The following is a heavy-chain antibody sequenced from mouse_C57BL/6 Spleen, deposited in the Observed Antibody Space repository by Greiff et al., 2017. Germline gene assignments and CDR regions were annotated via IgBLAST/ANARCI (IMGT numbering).Heavy chain of an antibody. J-gene: IGHJ4*01. Sequence: QVQLQQPGAELVKPGASVKMSCKASGYTFTSYWMHWVKQRPGQGLEWIGNIYPSNGGTNYNEKFTSKATLTADKSSSAAYMQLSSLTSENSAVYYFAISDSYSGYAMDYWGQGTSVTVSS. CDR1: GYTFTSYW. D-gene: IGHD2-12*01. CDR3: AISDSYSGYAMDY. V-gene: IGHV1-53*01. CDR2: IYPSNGGT.